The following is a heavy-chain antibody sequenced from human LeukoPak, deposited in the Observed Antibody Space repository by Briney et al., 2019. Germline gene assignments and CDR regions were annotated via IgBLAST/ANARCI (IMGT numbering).Heavy chain of an antibody. CDR2: IRYDGSNK. D-gene: IGHD1-26*01. CDR3: ATLDVGATVY. CDR1: GFTFSSYG. V-gene: IGHV3-30*02. J-gene: IGHJ4*02. Sequence: GGSLRLSCAASGFTFSSYGMHWVRQAPGKGLEWVAFIRYDGSNKYYADSVKGRFTISRDNSKNTLYLQMDSLRAEDTAVYYCATLDVGATVYWGQGTLVTVSS.